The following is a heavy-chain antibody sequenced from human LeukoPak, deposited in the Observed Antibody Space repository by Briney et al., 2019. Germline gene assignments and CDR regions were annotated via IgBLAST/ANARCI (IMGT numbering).Heavy chain of an antibody. Sequence: SETLSLTCSVSGYSISSGYYWGWIRQPPGKGLEWIGYIYNSGSTNYNPSLKSRVTISVNTSKNQFSLKLRSVTAADTAVYYCARVTPGSGKTGAFDIWGQGTMVTVSS. D-gene: IGHD3-10*01. V-gene: IGHV4-61*01. CDR3: ARVTPGSGKTGAFDI. J-gene: IGHJ3*02. CDR1: GYSISSGYY. CDR2: IYNSGST.